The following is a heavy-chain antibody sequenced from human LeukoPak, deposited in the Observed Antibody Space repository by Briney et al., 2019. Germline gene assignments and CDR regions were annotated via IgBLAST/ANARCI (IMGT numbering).Heavy chain of an antibody. CDR2: INQDGGAR. Sequence: PGGSLRLSCAASGFSLSSHWMSWVRQAPGKGLEWVANINQDGGARYYVDSVKGRFTTSRDNAKNSMYLQMNSLRPEDTAVYYCARWDIRGTAHQLDYWGQGTLVTVSS. CDR3: ARWDIRGTAHQLDY. CDR1: GFSLSSHW. J-gene: IGHJ4*02. V-gene: IGHV3-7*01. D-gene: IGHD5-12*01.